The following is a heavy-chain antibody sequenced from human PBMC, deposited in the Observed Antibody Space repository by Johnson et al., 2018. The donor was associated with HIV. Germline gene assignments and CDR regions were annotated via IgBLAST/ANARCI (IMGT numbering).Heavy chain of an antibody. CDR3: ARAGGAVRVNGFDM. Sequence: VQLVESGGGVVQPGRSLRLSCAASGFTFDDFGMGWVRQAPGKGLEWVSGIHWNGGRTGYADYVKGRFTISRDNAKNSLYLQMNRLRGEDTALYYCARAGGAVRVNGFDMWGQGTMVTVSS. V-gene: IGHV3-20*04. CDR2: IHWNGGRT. J-gene: IGHJ3*02. D-gene: IGHD6-19*01. CDR1: GFTFDDFG.